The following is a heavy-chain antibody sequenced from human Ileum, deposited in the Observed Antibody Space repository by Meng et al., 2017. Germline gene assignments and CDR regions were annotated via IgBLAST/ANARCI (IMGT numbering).Heavy chain of an antibody. CDR2: INPSGRT. Sequence: QVQLQQWGAGLLKPSETLSLTCAVYRWSFSGYYWTWIRQPPGKGLEWIGEINPSGRTVYNPSLKSRVTISIDTSKNQFSLKLTSVTAADTAVYFCASVELSTVTRLDSWGPGTLVTVSS. CDR1: RWSFSGYY. D-gene: IGHD4-17*01. J-gene: IGHJ4*02. V-gene: IGHV4-34*01. CDR3: ASVELSTVTRLDS.